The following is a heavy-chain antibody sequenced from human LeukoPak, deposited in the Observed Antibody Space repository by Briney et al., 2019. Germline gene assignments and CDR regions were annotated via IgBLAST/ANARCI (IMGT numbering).Heavy chain of an antibody. CDR2: IYTSGST. CDR1: GGSIRSYY. Sequence: SETLSLTCTVSGGSIRSYYWSWIRQPAGKGLEWIGRIYTSGSTNYNPSLKSRVTRSVDTSKNQFSLKLSSVTAADTAVYYCARTNGYSSGWYFDYWGQGTLVTVSS. D-gene: IGHD6-19*01. V-gene: IGHV4-4*07. CDR3: ARTNGYSSGWYFDY. J-gene: IGHJ4*02.